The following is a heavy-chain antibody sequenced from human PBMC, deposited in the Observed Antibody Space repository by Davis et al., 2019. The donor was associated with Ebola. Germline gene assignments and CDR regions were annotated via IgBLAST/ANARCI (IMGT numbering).Heavy chain of an antibody. CDR2: ISAYNGNT. Sequence: ASVKVSCKASGYTFTSYGISWVRQAPGQGLEWMGWISAYNGNTNYAQKLQGRVTMTTDTSTSTAYMELSRLRSDDTAVYYCARKKKDARLDYWGQGTLVTVSS. CDR3: ARKKKDARLDY. J-gene: IGHJ4*02. D-gene: IGHD2-15*01. CDR1: GYTFTSYG. V-gene: IGHV1-18*01.